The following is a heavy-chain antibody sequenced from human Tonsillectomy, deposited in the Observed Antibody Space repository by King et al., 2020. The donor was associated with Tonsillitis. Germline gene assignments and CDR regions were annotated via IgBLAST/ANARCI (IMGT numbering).Heavy chain of an antibody. J-gene: IGHJ4*02. D-gene: IGHD1-26*01. Sequence: VQLVESGAEVKKPGESLKISCTGSGYRFTSYWIAWVRQMPGKGLEWMGVIYPGDSDTRYSPSFQGQVTITADKSITTAYLQWSGLTASDTAMYFCARHVFGIVEAPAFDYWGQGTLVSVSS. CDR3: ARHVFGIVEAPAFDY. CDR2: IYPGDSDT. V-gene: IGHV5-51*01. CDR1: GYRFTSYW.